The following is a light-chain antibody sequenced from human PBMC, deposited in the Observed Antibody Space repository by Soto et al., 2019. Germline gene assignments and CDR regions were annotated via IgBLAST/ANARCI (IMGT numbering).Light chain of an antibody. CDR2: AAS. J-gene: IGKJ2*01. CDR3: QQYYSYPRYT. V-gene: IGKV1-8*01. Sequence: AIRMTQSPSSFSASTGDRVTITCRASQGISGYLAWYQQKPGKAPKLLIYAASTLQSGVPSRFSGSGSGTDFTLTISCLQSEDFATYYCQQYYSYPRYTFGQGTKLEIK. CDR1: QGISGY.